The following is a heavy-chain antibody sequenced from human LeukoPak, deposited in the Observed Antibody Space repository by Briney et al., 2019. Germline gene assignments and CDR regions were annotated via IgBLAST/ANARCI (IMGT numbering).Heavy chain of an antibody. Sequence: SETLSLTCTVSGGSISTTDRYWGWVRQPPGKGLEWIGSIYYSGSTYYNPSLKSRVTISVDTSKNQFSLKLSSVTAADTAVYYCARVDTAMVSFDYWGQGTLVTVSS. V-gene: IGHV4-39*07. CDR2: IYYSGST. D-gene: IGHD5-18*01. J-gene: IGHJ4*02. CDR3: ARVDTAMVSFDY. CDR1: GGSISTTDRY.